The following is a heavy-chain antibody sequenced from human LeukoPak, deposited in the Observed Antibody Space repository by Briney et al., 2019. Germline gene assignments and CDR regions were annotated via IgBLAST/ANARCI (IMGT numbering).Heavy chain of an antibody. J-gene: IGHJ6*03. D-gene: IGHD2-15*01. CDR1: GGSISNYY. CDR3: ARALVENYYYYYMDV. Sequence: SETLSLTCTVSGGSISNYYWSWIRQPPGKGLEWIGYSYNSVSTSYNPSLKTRVTISIDTSNNQFSLRLNSVTATDTAVYYCARALVENYYYYYMDVWGKGTTVTISS. V-gene: IGHV4-59*08. CDR2: SYNSVST.